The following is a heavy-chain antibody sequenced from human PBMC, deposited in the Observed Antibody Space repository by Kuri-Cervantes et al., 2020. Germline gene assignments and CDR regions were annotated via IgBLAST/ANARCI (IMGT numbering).Heavy chain of an antibody. CDR1: GYTFTSYG. J-gene: IGHJ6*02. V-gene: IGHV1-18*01. Sequence: ASVKVSSKASGYTFTSYGISWVRQAPGQGLEWMGWISAYNGNTNYAQKLQGRVTMTTDTSTSTAYMELRSLRSDDTAVYYCARVGNAGGIAAAGGGVDVWGQGTTVTVSS. CDR3: ARVGNAGGIAAAGGGVDV. CDR2: ISAYNGNT. D-gene: IGHD6-13*01.